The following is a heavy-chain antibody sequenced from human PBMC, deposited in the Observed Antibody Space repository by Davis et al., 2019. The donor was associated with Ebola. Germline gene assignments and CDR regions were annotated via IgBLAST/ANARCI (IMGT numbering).Heavy chain of an antibody. Sequence: GESLKISCAASGFTFSGSAMHWVRQAPGRGLVWVSRINEDGRTTNYADSVKGRFTISRDNARNTLYLQMNSLRAEDTAVYYCTTTTVTTDYWGQGTLVTVSS. J-gene: IGHJ4*02. CDR1: GFTFSGSA. D-gene: IGHD4-17*01. CDR3: TTTTVTTDY. CDR2: INEDGRTT. V-gene: IGHV3-74*01.